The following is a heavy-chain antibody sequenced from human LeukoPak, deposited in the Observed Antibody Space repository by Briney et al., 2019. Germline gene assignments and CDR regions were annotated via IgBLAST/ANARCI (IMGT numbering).Heavy chain of an antibody. Sequence: GGSLRLSCAASGFTVSSNYMSWVRQSPERGLEWVSAISGTGGSTSYADSLKGRFTISRDNSKNTLYLQMSSLTVEDTAVYYCAKECGRDYDDRAFDLWGQGTMVTVSS. CDR1: GFTVSSNY. V-gene: IGHV3-23*01. D-gene: IGHD3-22*01. J-gene: IGHJ3*01. CDR3: AKECGRDYDDRAFDL. CDR2: ISGTGGST.